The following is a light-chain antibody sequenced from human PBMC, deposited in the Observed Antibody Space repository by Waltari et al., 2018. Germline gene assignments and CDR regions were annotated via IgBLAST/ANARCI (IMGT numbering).Light chain of an antibody. V-gene: IGLV3-1*01. J-gene: IGLJ2*01. CDR3: QAWDSSTALV. Sequence: SYELTQPPSVSVSPGQTASITCSGDKLGDKYACLYQQKPGQSPVLVIYQDSKRPSGIPERFSGSNSGNTATLTISGTQAMDEADYYCQAWDSSTALVFGGGTKLTVL. CDR2: QDS. CDR1: KLGDKY.